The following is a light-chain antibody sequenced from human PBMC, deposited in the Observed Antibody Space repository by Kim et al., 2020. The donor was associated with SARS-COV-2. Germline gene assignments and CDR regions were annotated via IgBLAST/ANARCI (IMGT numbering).Light chain of an antibody. Sequence: GQSVTSSCTGSSSDVGAYNDVSWYQQHPGKAPKLVICDVNRRPSGVPDRFSGSKSGNTASLTISGVQAEDEADYYCCSYAGTYTWVFGGGTQLTVL. CDR3: CSYAGTYTWV. CDR2: DVN. CDR1: SSDVGAYND. J-gene: IGLJ3*02. V-gene: IGLV2-11*03.